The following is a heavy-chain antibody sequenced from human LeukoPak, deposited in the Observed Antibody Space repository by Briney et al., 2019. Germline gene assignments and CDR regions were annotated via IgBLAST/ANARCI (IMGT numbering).Heavy chain of an antibody. CDR3: VRTTEGGYTYDYFYYYYMDV. CDR1: GGSISSYY. J-gene: IGHJ6*03. V-gene: IGHV4-59*01. D-gene: IGHD5-18*01. Sequence: SETLSLTCTVSGGSISSYYWSWIRQPPGKGLEWIGYIYYSGSTNYNPSLKSRVTISLDTSKNQFSLKLSSVTAADTAVYYCVRTTEGGYTYDYFYYYYMDVWGKGTTVTISS. CDR2: IYYSGST.